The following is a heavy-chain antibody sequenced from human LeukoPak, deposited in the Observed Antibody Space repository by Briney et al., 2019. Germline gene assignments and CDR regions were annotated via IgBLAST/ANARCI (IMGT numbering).Heavy chain of an antibody. Sequence: GGSLRLSCVASGFTFSSYSMNWVRQAPGKGLEWVAFIRFDGSDRYYTDSVKGRFTLYRDISRNTLYLQMNSLRADDTAVYYCAKVVVVGTNDYWGQGTLVTVSS. J-gene: IGHJ4*02. CDR2: IRFDGSDR. CDR3: AKVVVVGTNDY. D-gene: IGHD3-22*01. V-gene: IGHV3-30*02. CDR1: GFTFSSYS.